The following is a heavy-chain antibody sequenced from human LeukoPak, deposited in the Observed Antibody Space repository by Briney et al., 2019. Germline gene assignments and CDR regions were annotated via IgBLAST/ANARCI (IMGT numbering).Heavy chain of an antibody. V-gene: IGHV4-34*01. D-gene: IGHD3-3*01. J-gene: IGHJ6*03. CDR1: GGSFSGYY. Sequence: SETLSLTCAVYGGSFSGYYWSWIRQPPGKGLEWIGEINHSGSTNYNPSLKSRVTISVDMSKNQFSLKLSSVTAADTAVYYCAGPNLRFLEWLSPNYHYCMDVWAKGTTVTVSS. CDR2: INHSGST. CDR3: AGPNLRFLEWLSPNYHYCMDV.